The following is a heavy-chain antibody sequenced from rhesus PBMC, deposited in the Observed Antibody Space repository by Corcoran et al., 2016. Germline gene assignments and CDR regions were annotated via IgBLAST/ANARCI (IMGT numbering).Heavy chain of an antibody. CDR1: GGSFSSYW. Sequence: QVQLQESGPGLVKPSETLSLTCAVSGGSFSSYWWSWIRQPPGKGLEWIGEINGNSGSTSYNPSLKSRVPISKDASKNQVSLKRSSVTAADTAVYYCARNFGWSLGYWGQGVLVTVSS. V-gene: IGHV4-80*01. D-gene: IGHD6-37*01. CDR2: INGNSGST. J-gene: IGHJ4*01. CDR3: ARNFGWSLGY.